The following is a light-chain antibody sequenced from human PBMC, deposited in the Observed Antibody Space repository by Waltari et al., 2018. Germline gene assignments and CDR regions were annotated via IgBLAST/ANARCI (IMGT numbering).Light chain of an antibody. CDR1: QSIAGN. CDR3: EQYSNWPGT. J-gene: IGKJ2*02. V-gene: IGKV3-15*01. Sequence: EIVMTQSPATLSVSPGERATLPCRASQSIAGNLAWYQQKPGQPPRRLIYGASTRATGFPARFSGSGSRTEFTLTISSLQSEDFAVYYCEQYSNWPGTFGQGTKLEIK. CDR2: GAS.